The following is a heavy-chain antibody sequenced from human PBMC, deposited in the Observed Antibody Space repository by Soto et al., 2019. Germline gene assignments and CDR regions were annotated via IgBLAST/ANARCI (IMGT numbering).Heavy chain of an antibody. CDR1: GYTFTSYY. CDR3: ARGDTAVAHKGVDV. J-gene: IGHJ6*02. CDR2: IDPSDSYT. V-gene: IGHV5-10-1*01. D-gene: IGHD5-18*01. Sequence: GESLKISCEGSGYTFTSYYITWARQLPGKGLEWMGRIDPSDSYTTYNPSFRGHVTISADKSIRTAYLQWSSLEASDSGMYYCARGDTAVAHKGVDVWGQGXPVTVSS.